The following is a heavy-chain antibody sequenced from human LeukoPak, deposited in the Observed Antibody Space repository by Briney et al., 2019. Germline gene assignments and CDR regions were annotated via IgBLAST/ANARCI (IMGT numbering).Heavy chain of an antibody. D-gene: IGHD3-22*01. J-gene: IGHJ4*02. CDR3: ARDNPRDSSGYDY. V-gene: IGHV3-48*03. CDR1: GFTFSSYE. Sequence: GGSLRLSCAASGFTFSSYEMNWVRQAPGKGLEWVSYISSSGSTIYYADSVKGRFTISRDNAKNSLYLQMNSLRAEDTAVYYCARDNPRDSSGYDYWGQGTLVTVSS. CDR2: ISSSGSTI.